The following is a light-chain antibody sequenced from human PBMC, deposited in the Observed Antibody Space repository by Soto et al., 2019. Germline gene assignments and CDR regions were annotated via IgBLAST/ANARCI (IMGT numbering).Light chain of an antibody. Sequence: DIQMTRSPSTLSASVGDRVTITCRASQSVSRWLAWYQQKAGKAPKLLIFDASTLETGVPSRFSGSGSGTEFTLTITNLQPDDFATYYCQQYNSFLTFGGGTKVDIK. CDR2: DAS. CDR1: QSVSRW. V-gene: IGKV1-5*01. CDR3: QQYNSFLT. J-gene: IGKJ4*01.